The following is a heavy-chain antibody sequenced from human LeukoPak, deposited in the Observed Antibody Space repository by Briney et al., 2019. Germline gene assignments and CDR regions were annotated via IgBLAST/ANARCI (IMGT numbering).Heavy chain of an antibody. D-gene: IGHD6-19*01. Sequence: PGGSLRLSCAASGFTFSSYGMHWVRQAPGKGLEWVAVIWYDGSNKYYADSVKGRFTISRDNSKNTLYLQMNSLRAEDTAVYYCAKDLRGSGRYFGMDVWGKGTTVTVSS. CDR3: AKDLRGSGRYFGMDV. V-gene: IGHV3-30*02. J-gene: IGHJ6*04. CDR2: IWYDGSNK. CDR1: GFTFSSYG.